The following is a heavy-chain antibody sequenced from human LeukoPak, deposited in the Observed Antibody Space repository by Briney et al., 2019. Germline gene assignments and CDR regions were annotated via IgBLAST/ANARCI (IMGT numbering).Heavy chain of an antibody. CDR3: ARGPVYGY. V-gene: IGHV4-34*01. J-gene: IGHJ4*02. Sequence: GSLRLSCVASGFNFNTYAMSWVRQAPGKGLEWIGEINHSGSTNYNPSLKSRVTISVDTSKNQFSLKLSSVTAADTAVYYCARGPVYGYWGQGTLVTVSS. D-gene: IGHD2-8*01. CDR2: INHSGST. CDR1: GFNFNTYA.